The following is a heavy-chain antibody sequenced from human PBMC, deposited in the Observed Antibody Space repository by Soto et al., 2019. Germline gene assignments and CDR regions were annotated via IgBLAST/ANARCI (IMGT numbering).Heavy chain of an antibody. V-gene: IGHV3-23*01. J-gene: IGHJ4*02. CDR2: ITGNGETT. CDR1: VVTFINHA. Sequence: WGSLRICWAVSVVTFINHARNWVRQAPVKGLEWFTVITGNGETTNYADSVKGRFTISRDNSKNTLYLQMNSLRAEDTAVYYCAKVDCGSSGCRLIDYWGQGTLVTVSS. CDR3: AKVDCGSSGCRLIDY. D-gene: IGHD2-2*01.